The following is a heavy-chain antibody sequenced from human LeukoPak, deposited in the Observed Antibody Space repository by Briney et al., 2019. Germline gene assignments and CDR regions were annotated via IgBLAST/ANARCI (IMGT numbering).Heavy chain of an antibody. Sequence: GGSLRLSCAASGFTFKSYGMHWVRQAPGKGLEWVAFTRYDGINKYYATSVKGRFTISRDNSKNTLWLQMNSLSAEDTAVYYCAKECRQPCYLYYMDVWGKGTTVTVSS. CDR1: GFTFKSYG. J-gene: IGHJ6*03. D-gene: IGHD2-15*01. CDR3: AKECRQPCYLYYMDV. CDR2: TRYDGINK. V-gene: IGHV3-30*02.